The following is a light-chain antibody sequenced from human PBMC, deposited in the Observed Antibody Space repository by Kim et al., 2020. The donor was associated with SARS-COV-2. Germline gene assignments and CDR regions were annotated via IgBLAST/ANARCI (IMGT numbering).Light chain of an antibody. Sequence: SPGDCATRSCRASQSVSIYLAWYQQNPGQAPRLLVYDASTRATGIPARFSGNGSGTDFTLTISSLEPEDFAVYYCQQRANWPPLTFGGGTKVDIQ. V-gene: IGKV3-11*01. CDR2: DAS. J-gene: IGKJ4*01. CDR1: QSVSIY. CDR3: QQRANWPPLT.